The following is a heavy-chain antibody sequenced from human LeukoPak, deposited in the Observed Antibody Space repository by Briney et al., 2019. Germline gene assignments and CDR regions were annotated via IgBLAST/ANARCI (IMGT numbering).Heavy chain of an antibody. CDR3: SKESGKFDY. CDR2: ISADGGST. J-gene: IGHJ4*02. Sequence: GRSLRLSCAASGFTFTNYALHWVRQAPGKGLEWVSLISADGGSTFSADSVKGRFSISRDNSKNSLYLQMNSLRSEDTAMYYCSKESGKFDYWGQGTLVAVFS. CDR1: GFTFTNYA. V-gene: IGHV3-43*02.